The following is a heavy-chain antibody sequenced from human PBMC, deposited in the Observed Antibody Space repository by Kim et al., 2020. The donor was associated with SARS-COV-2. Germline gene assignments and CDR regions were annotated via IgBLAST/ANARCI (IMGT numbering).Heavy chain of an antibody. D-gene: IGHD2-21*02. Sequence: GGSLRLSCAASGFTFSSYAMQWVRQAPGKGLEWVAVISYDGSNKYYADSVKGRFTISRDNSKNTLYLQMNSLRAEDTAVYYCARPCGDCYPEGEYYFDYWGQGTLATVSS. CDR1: GFTFSSYA. V-gene: IGHV3-30-3*01. CDR3: ARPCGDCYPEGEYYFDY. CDR2: ISYDGSNK. J-gene: IGHJ4*02.